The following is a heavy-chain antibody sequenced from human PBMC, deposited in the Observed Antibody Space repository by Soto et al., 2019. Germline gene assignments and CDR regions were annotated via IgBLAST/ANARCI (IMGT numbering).Heavy chain of an antibody. D-gene: IGHD5-12*01. J-gene: IGHJ6*02. Sequence: GGSLRLSCAASGFTFSSYGMHWVRQAPGKGLEWVAVIWYDGSNKYYADSVKGRFTISRDNSKNTLYLQMSSLRAEDTAVYYCAKTIVATIYYYGMDVWGQGTTVTVSS. CDR2: IWYDGSNK. CDR3: AKTIVATIYYYGMDV. CDR1: GFTFSSYG. V-gene: IGHV3-33*06.